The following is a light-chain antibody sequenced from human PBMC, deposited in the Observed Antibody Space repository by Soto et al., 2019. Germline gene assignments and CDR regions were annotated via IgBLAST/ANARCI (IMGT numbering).Light chain of an antibody. V-gene: IGKV3-20*01. J-gene: IGKJ1*01. Sequence: DIVLAQAPGTLSLSPGERDTLSWMGSQSVSSSFLAWYKKKPGQAPRLLIYGASNRATGIPDRVSGSGSGTDFTLTISRLEPEDCAVYDCQQYVTSPWAFGQGTKVDIK. CDR2: GAS. CDR3: QQYVTSPWA. CDR1: QSVSSSF.